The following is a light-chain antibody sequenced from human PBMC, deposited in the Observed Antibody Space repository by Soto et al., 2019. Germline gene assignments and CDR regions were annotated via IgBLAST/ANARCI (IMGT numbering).Light chain of an antibody. Sequence: ALTQPRSVSGSPGQSVTISCTGTSSDVGGYNYVSWYQQHPGKAPKLMIYDVSQRPSGVPDRFSGSKSGNTASLTISGLQDEDEADYYCCSYAGSHFLFGGGTKLTVL. CDR2: DVS. J-gene: IGLJ2*01. CDR1: SSDVGGYNY. V-gene: IGLV2-11*01. CDR3: CSYAGSHFL.